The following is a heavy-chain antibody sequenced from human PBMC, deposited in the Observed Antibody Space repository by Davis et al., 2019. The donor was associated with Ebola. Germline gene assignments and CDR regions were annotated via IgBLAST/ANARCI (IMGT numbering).Heavy chain of an antibody. J-gene: IGHJ6*02. Sequence: ASVKVSCKASGYSFTSYYMHWVRQAPGQGLEWMGIINPSGGSTSYAQKFQGRVTMTRDTSTSTVHMELSSLRSEDTAVYYCARERGLGYCTGGVCWGYYYGMDVWGQGTTVTVSS. CDR3: ARERGLGYCTGGVCWGYYYGMDV. CDR2: INPSGGST. CDR1: GYSFTSYY. D-gene: IGHD2-8*02. V-gene: IGHV1-46*01.